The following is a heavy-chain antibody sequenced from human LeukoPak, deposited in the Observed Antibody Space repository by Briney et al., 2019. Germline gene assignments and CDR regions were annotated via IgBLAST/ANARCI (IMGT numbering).Heavy chain of an antibody. D-gene: IGHD6-19*01. CDR1: GGSFSGYY. V-gene: IGHV4-4*07. CDR3: ARDGASGWYVYFDY. CDR2: IYTSGST. J-gene: IGHJ4*02. Sequence: SETLSLTCAVYGGSFSGYYWSWIRQPAGKGLEWIGRIYTSGSTNYNPSLKSRVTMSVDTSKNQFSLKLSSVTAADTAVYYCARDGASGWYVYFDYWGQGTLVTVSS.